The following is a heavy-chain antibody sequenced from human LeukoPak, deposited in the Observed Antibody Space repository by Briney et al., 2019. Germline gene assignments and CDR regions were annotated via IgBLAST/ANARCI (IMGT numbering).Heavy chain of an antibody. CDR2: ISGSGGST. Sequence: GGSLRLSCAASGFTFSSYAMSWVRQAPGKGLEWVSGISGSGGSTYYADSVKGRFTIFRDNSKNTLYLQMNSLRAEDTAVYYCARAPYYDFWSGYYTGINGMDVWGQGTTVTVSS. J-gene: IGHJ6*02. V-gene: IGHV3-23*01. CDR1: GFTFSSYA. D-gene: IGHD3-3*01. CDR3: ARAPYYDFWSGYYTGINGMDV.